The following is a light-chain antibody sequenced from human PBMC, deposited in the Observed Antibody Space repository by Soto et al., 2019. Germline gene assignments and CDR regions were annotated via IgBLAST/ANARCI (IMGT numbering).Light chain of an antibody. CDR1: QSVTSN. CDR2: GAS. Sequence: IVMTQSPATLSVSPGERVTLSCRASQSVTSNLAWYQQKPGQAPRLLIYGASTRATGIPARFGGSGSGTEFTLTISSLHSEDFAVYYCQHYYNWPRTFGQGSKVEIK. CDR3: QHYYNWPRT. V-gene: IGKV3-15*01. J-gene: IGKJ1*01.